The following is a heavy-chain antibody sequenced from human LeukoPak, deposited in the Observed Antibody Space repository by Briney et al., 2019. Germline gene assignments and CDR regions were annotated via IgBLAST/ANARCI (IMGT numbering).Heavy chain of an antibody. Sequence: ASVKVSCKASGYTFTGYYMHWVRQAPGQGPEWMGWINVNSGGTNYAQKFRGRVTMTRDTSISTAHMELSRLRSDDTAVYYCARIFCSSTSCYYFDHWGQGTLVTVSS. D-gene: IGHD2-2*01. J-gene: IGHJ4*02. CDR2: INVNSGGT. V-gene: IGHV1-2*02. CDR1: GYTFTGYY. CDR3: ARIFCSSTSCYYFDH.